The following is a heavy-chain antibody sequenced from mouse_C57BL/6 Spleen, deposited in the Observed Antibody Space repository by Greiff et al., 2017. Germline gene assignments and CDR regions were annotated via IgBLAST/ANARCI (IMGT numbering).Heavy chain of an antibody. CDR3: ASDCDGGSYRYFDV. Sequence: EVQLQQSGPELVKPGASVKISRKASGYSFTDYNMNWVKQSNGKSLEWIGVINPNYGTTSYNQKFKGKATLTVDQSSSTAYMQLNILTSEDTAVYSGASDCDGGSYRYFDVWGTGTTVTVSS. CDR1: GYSFTDYN. CDR2: INPNYGTT. J-gene: IGHJ1*03. D-gene: IGHD1-1*01. V-gene: IGHV1-39*01.